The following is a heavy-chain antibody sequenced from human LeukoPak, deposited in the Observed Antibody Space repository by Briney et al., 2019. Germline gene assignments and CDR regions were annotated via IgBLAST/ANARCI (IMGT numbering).Heavy chain of an antibody. CDR1: GFTFSTFA. CDR2: ISYTGST. CDR3: ARTAKYYYGSETYYFFDY. Sequence: GSLRLSCEASGFTFSTFAMIWVRQPPGKGLEWIGYISYTGSTTYNSSLKSRVTISLDTSQNQFSLKLTSVTPADTAVYYCARTAKYYYGSETYYFFDYWGQGTLVTVSS. J-gene: IGHJ4*02. D-gene: IGHD3-10*01. V-gene: IGHV4-59*01.